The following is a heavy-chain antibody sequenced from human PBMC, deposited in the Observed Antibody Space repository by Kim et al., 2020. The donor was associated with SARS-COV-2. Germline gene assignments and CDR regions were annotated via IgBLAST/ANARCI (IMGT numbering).Heavy chain of an antibody. CDR1: GGSISSYY. Sequence: SETLSLTCTVSGGSISSYYWSWIRQPPGKGLEWIGYIYYSGSTNYNPSLKSRVTISVDTSKNQFSLKLSSVTAADTAVYYCASDTYGSGSYPDWGQGTMVTVSS. V-gene: IGHV4-59*01. CDR2: IYYSGST. CDR3: ASDTYGSGSYPD. J-gene: IGHJ3*01. D-gene: IGHD3-10*01.